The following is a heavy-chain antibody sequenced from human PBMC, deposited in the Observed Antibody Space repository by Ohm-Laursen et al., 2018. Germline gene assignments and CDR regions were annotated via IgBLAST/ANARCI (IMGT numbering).Heavy chain of an antibody. J-gene: IGHJ5*02. V-gene: IGHV4-59*08. CDR2: IHHTGYT. CDR1: GDSISAHY. Sequence: GTLSLTCSVSGDSISAHYWSWIRQPPGKGLEWIGYIHHTGYTTYNPSLKSRVTISVDTSKKQFSKKLNSVTAADTALYYCARGLWWFDPWGQGTLVTVSS. CDR3: ARGLWWFDP.